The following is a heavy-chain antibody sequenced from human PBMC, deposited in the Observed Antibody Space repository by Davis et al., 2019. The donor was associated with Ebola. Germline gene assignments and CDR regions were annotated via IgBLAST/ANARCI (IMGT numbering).Heavy chain of an antibody. CDR2: IYYSGST. D-gene: IGHD1-1*01. CDR3: ARQVELNWFDP. Sequence: MPGGSLRLSCTVPGGSISSSSYYWGWIRQPPGKGLEWIGTIYYSGSTYYNPSLQSRVTISADMSKNQFSLKLSSVTAADTAVYYCARQVELNWFDPWGQGTLVTVSS. J-gene: IGHJ5*02. V-gene: IGHV4-39*01. CDR1: GGSISSSSYY.